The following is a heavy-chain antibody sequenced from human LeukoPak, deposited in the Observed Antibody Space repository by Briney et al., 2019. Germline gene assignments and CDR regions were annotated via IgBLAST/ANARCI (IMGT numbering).Heavy chain of an antibody. Sequence: GGSLRLSCAASGFTFANYAMSWVRQGPGKGLEWVSTISGSGGSTYYADSVKGRFTISRDNSKNTLFLQMNSLRADDTAVYFCAKDQRSIAATGYDYWGQGTLVTVSS. CDR1: GFTFANYA. CDR3: AKDQRSIAATGYDY. J-gene: IGHJ4*02. D-gene: IGHD6-13*01. CDR2: ISGSGGST. V-gene: IGHV3-23*01.